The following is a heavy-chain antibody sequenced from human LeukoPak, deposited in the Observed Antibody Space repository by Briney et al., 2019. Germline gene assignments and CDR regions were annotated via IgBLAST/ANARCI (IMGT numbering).Heavy chain of an antibody. J-gene: IGHJ5*02. D-gene: IGHD1-26*01. CDR3: ARGTGGSYYWFDP. V-gene: IGHV1-18*01. CDR1: GGTFSNYA. CDR2: ISAYNGNT. Sequence: ASVNVSCKASGGTFSNYAISWVRQAPGQGLEWMGWISAYNGNTNYAQKLQGRVTMTTDTSTSTAYMELRSLRSDDTAVYYCARGTGGSYYWFDPWGQGTLVTVSS.